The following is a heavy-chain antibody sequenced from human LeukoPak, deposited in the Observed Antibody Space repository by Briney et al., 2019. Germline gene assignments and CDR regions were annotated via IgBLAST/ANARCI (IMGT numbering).Heavy chain of an antibody. D-gene: IGHD7-27*01. CDR3: ARQNWGVDY. V-gene: IGHV5-51*01. Sequence: GAPLKISCKGSGSRFSSYWIAWVRQMPGKGLEWMGIIYPGDSATKHSPSFQGQVTVSADKSISTAYLQWSSLKASDTAMYYCARQNWGVDYWGQGTLVTVSS. CDR2: IYPGDSAT. CDR1: GSRFSSYW. J-gene: IGHJ4*02.